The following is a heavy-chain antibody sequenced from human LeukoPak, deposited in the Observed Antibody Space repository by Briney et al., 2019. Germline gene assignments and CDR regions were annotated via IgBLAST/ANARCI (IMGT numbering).Heavy chain of an antibody. CDR1: GASISGYY. CDR3: ASSSLWGATLDY. Sequence: SETLSLTCTVSGASISGYYWSWIRQPPGKGLEWIGYIYYSGSTNYNPSLKSRVTISVDTSKNQFSLKLSSVTAADTAVYYCASSSLWGATLDYWGQGTLVTVSS. V-gene: IGHV4-59*01. CDR2: IYYSGST. J-gene: IGHJ4*02. D-gene: IGHD1-26*01.